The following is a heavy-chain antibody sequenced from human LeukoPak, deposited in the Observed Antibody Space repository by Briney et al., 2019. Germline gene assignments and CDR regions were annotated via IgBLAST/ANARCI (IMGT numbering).Heavy chain of an antibody. D-gene: IGHD2-15*01. V-gene: IGHV1-2*02. Sequence: ASVKVSCKTSGYTFTGYYMHWVRQAPGQGLEWMGWINPNSGGTNYAQKFQGRVTMTRDTSISTAYMELSRLRSDDTAMYYCARTGTYCSGGSCYCDYWGQGTLVTVSS. CDR2: INPNSGGT. J-gene: IGHJ4*02. CDR1: GYTFTGYY. CDR3: ARTGTYCSGGSCYCDY.